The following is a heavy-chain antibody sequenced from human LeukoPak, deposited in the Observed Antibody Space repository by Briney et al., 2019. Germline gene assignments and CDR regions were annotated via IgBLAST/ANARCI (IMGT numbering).Heavy chain of an antibody. CDR3: ARRDHTGRSHAWFDP. Sequence: SETLSLTCTVSGGSVSTTSHFWDWVRQPPGKGLEWIVSLSDTGTTYYNPSLESRVTMSVDTSKNQFSLKLSSVTAADTAVYYCARRDHTGRSHAWFDPWGQGTLVTVSS. CDR1: GGSVSTTSHF. D-gene: IGHD1-14*01. V-gene: IGHV4-39*01. J-gene: IGHJ5*02. CDR2: LSDTGTT.